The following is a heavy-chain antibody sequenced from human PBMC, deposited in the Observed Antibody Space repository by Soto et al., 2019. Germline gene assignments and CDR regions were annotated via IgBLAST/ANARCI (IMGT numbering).Heavy chain of an antibody. CDR3: AKDQVPRLTYWYFDL. V-gene: IGHV3-30*18. CDR2: ISYDGSNK. Sequence: QVQLVESGGGVVQPGRSLRLSCAASGFTFSSYGMHWVRQAPGKGLEWVAVISYDGSNKYYADSVKGRFTISRDNSKNTLYLQMNSLRAEDTAVYYCAKDQVPRLTYWYFDLWGRGTLVTVSS. CDR1: GFTFSSYG. J-gene: IGHJ2*01.